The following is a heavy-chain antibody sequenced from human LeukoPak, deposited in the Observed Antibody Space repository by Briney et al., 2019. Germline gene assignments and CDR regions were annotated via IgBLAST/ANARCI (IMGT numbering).Heavy chain of an antibody. D-gene: IGHD7-27*01. Sequence: ASVTVSCKASGYTFTSHGLSWARQAPGQGLEWMGWISIYSGNTNYAQKFQDRISMTTDTSTSTAYMELRSLKSDDTAVYYCARDPGGTWGFDYWGQGALVTVSS. J-gene: IGHJ4*02. CDR1: GYTFTSHG. CDR3: ARDPGGTWGFDY. V-gene: IGHV1-18*01. CDR2: ISIYSGNT.